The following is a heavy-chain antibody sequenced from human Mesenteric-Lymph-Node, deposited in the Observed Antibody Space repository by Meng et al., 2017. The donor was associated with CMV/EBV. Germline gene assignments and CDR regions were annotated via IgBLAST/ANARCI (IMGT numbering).Heavy chain of an antibody. CDR3: AKVGSSPRDWFDP. J-gene: IGHJ5*02. V-gene: IGHV3-30*02. CDR1: GFTFSGDG. CDR2: MRYDGSNK. Sequence: CAASGFTFSGDGMHGVRQAPGKGLEWGEVMRYDGSNKYYADSVKGRFTISRDNSKNTLYLQMNSLRAEDTAVYYCAKVGSSPRDWFDPWGQGTLVTVSS.